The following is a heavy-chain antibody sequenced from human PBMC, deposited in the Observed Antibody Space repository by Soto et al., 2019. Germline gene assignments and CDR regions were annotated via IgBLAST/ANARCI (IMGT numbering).Heavy chain of an antibody. D-gene: IGHD2-2*01. CDR1: GDYISSHY. CDR2: VYHSGKT. J-gene: IGHJ2*01. Sequence: QLQLQESGPGLVKPSETLSVTCTVSGDYISSHYWSWLRQPPGKGLEWIGYVYHSGKTDSKPSLMSRVTISMDTSKNQISLSLTSATAADTAVYYCARPRGTTPAVWYFDLWCRGTLVTVSS. V-gene: IGHV4-59*08. CDR3: ARPRGTTPAVWYFDL.